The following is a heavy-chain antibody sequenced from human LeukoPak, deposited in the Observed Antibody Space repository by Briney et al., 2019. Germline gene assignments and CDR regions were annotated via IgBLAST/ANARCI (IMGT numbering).Heavy chain of an antibody. J-gene: IGHJ6*03. Sequence: ASVKVSCKASGYTFMSYGIHWVRQAPGQGLEWMGWISAYNGHTKYAQKVQGRVTMTRDTSTSTAYMELRSLRSDDTAVYYCARSEQFPYYMDVWGKGTTVTVSS. D-gene: IGHD6-19*01. CDR1: GYTFMSYG. CDR2: ISAYNGHT. CDR3: ARSEQFPYYMDV. V-gene: IGHV1-18*01.